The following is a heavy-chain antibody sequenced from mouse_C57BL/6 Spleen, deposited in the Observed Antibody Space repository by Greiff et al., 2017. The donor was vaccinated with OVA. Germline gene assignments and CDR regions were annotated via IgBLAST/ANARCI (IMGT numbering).Heavy chain of an antibody. CDR3: ARDHDGCFDY. Sequence: EVHLVESGGGLVKPGGSLKLSCAASGFTFSSYAMSWVRQTPEKRLEWVATISDGGSYTYYPDNVKGRFTISRDNAKNNLYLQMSHLKSEDTAMYYCARDHDGCFDYWGQGTTLTVSS. CDR1: GFTFSSYA. CDR2: ISDGGSYT. J-gene: IGHJ2*01. V-gene: IGHV5-4*01. D-gene: IGHD2-3*01.